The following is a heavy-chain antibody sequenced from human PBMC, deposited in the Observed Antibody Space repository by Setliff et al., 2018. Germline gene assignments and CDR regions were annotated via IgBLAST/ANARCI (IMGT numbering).Heavy chain of an antibody. V-gene: IGHV3-74*01. Sequence: GESLKISCVTSGFTLSRFWMHWVRQVPGKGLVWVSRLHPNGITTRYADSVKGRFTIYRDMAENTLYLQMNSLRVEDTAVYYCARSPRPPTSLDYVDVWGDGTMVTVSS. CDR2: LHPNGITT. CDR3: ARSPRPPTSLDYVDV. J-gene: IGHJ6*03. D-gene: IGHD2-2*01. CDR1: GFTLSRFW.